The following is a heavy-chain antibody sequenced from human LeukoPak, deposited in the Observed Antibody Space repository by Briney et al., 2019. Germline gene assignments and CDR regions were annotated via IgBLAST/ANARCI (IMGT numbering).Heavy chain of an antibody. CDR1: GFTFSNAW. CDR3: TTYDYGDYYFFYGMDV. D-gene: IGHD4-17*01. V-gene: IGHV3-15*01. CDR2: IKRKTDGGTI. Sequence: PGGSLRLSCAASGFTFSNAWMSWVRQVPGKGLEWVGRIKRKTDGGTIDYGAAAKGRFTVSRDDSKNTLYLQMDSLKSEDTAVYYCTTYDYGDYYFFYGMDVWGQGTTVTVSS. J-gene: IGHJ6*02.